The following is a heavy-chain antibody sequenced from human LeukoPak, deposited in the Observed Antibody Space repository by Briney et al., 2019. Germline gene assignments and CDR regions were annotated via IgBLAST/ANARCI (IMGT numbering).Heavy chain of an antibody. V-gene: IGHV4-39*07. D-gene: IGHD2-2*03. CDR2: IYSSGST. CDR1: GGSISSSSYY. Sequence: SETLSLTCTVSGGSISSSSYYWGWIRQPPGKGLEWIGSIYSSGSTYYNPSLRSRVTISVDTSKNQFSLKLSSVTAADTAVYYCARLLRVGYCSTTTCNWFDPWGQGTLVTVSS. CDR3: ARLLRVGYCSTTTCNWFDP. J-gene: IGHJ5*02.